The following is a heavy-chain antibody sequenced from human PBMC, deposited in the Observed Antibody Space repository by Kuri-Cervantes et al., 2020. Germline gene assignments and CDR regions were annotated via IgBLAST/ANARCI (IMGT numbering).Heavy chain of an antibody. CDR2: IKEDVNKK. CDR1: GFTFSDYY. D-gene: IGHD3-3*01. Sequence: GESLKISCAASGFTFSDYYMNWVRQAPGKGLEWVALIKEDVNKKYYMDSVKGRFTISRDNSKNTLYLQMNSLRAEDTAVYYCAKGGSITIFGVVIVWGQGTLVTVSS. V-gene: IGHV3-7*03. J-gene: IGHJ4*02. CDR3: AKGGSITIFGVVIV.